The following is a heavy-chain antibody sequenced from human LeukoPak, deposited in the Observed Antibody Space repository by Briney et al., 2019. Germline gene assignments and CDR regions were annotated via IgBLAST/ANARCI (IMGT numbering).Heavy chain of an antibody. D-gene: IGHD4-17*01. CDR3: AKEDGDYFDY. V-gene: IGHV3-30*18. CDR2: ISYDGSNK. J-gene: IGHJ4*02. Sequence: PGGSLRLSCAASGFTFSSYGMHWVRQAPGKGLEWVAVISYDGSNKYYADSVKGRFTISRDNSKNTLYLQMNSQRAEDTAVYYCAKEDGDYFDYWGQGTLVTVSS. CDR1: GFTFSSYG.